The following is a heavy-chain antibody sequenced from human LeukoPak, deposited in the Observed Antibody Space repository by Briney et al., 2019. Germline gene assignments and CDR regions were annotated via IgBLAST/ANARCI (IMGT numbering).Heavy chain of an antibody. CDR3: AILHRDFWSGYYYMDV. D-gene: IGHD3-3*01. J-gene: IGHJ6*03. CDR2: IYPGDSDT. V-gene: IGHV5-51*01. CDR1: GYSFTSYW. Sequence: GESLKISCKGSGYSFTSYWIGWVRQVPGKGLEWMGIIYPGDSDTRYSPSLQGQVTVSADKSISTAYLQWSSLKASDTAMYYCAILHRDFWSGYYYMDVWGKGTTVTVSS.